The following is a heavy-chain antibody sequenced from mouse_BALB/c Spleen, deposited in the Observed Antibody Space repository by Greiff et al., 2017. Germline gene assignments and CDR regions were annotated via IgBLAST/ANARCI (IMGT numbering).Heavy chain of an antibody. CDR3: APSTYAMDY. J-gene: IGHJ4*01. V-gene: IGHV14-3*02. D-gene: IGHD2-1*01. CDR2: IDPANGNT. Sequence: VHVKQSGAELVKPGASVKLSCTASGFNIKDTYMHWVKQRPEQGLEWIGRIDPANGNTKYDPKFQGKATITADTSSNTAYLQLSSLTSEDTAVYYCAPSTYAMDYWGQGTSVTVSS. CDR1: GFNIKDTY.